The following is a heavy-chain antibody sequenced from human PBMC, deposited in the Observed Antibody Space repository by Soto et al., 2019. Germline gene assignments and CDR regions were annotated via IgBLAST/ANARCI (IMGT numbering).Heavy chain of an antibody. D-gene: IGHD3-10*01. Sequence: SETLSLTCSVSGDSISTTGFYWSWIRQHPGKAPEWIGYIHYAGSTSYNPSLKSRLAISLDASKNQFSLSLNSVTSADTAVYYCARDQNSLGDYYGLDVWGQGITVTVSS. J-gene: IGHJ6*02. CDR1: GDSISTTGFY. CDR2: IHYAGST. CDR3: ARDQNSLGDYYGLDV. V-gene: IGHV4-31*03.